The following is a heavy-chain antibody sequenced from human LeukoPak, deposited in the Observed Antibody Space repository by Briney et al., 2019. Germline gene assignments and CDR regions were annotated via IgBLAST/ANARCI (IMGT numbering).Heavy chain of an antibody. J-gene: IGHJ4*02. CDR1: GFIFSTYS. CDR2: IYSGGDT. V-gene: IGHV3-66*01. Sequence: GGSLRLSCAASGFIFSTYSMNWVRQAPGKGLEWISVIYSGGDTYYAESVKGRFTISRDNSKNTLYLQMNRLRVEDTAVYYCSRRPDYGGTPTFDNWGQGTLVTVSS. D-gene: IGHD4-23*01. CDR3: SRRPDYGGTPTFDN.